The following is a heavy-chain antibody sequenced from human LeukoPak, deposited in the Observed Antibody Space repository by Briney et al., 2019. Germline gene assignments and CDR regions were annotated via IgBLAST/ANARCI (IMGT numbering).Heavy chain of an antibody. V-gene: IGHV3-30*01. D-gene: IGHD6-13*01. CDR3: AGIGGGYSSSWPRSFDY. CDR2: ISYDGSNK. J-gene: IGHJ4*02. Sequence: GRSLRLSCAASGFTFSSSAMHWFRQAPGKGLKWVAVISYDGSNKYYADSMKGRFTIPRDSSKNTLYLQMNAHLAEGRAVDSCAGIGGGYSSSWPRSFDYWGQGTLVTVSS. CDR1: GFTFSSSA.